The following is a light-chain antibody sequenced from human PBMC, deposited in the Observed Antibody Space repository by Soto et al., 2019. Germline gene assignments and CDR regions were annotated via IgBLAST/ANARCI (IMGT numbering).Light chain of an antibody. Sequence: QSALTQPASVSGSPGQSITISCTGTSSDVGSYNLVSWYQQHPGKAPKLMIYEGSKRPSGVSNRFSRSKSGNTASLTISGLQAEDEADYYCCSYAGSSIHVVFGGGTTLTVL. CDR1: SSDVGSYNL. CDR3: CSYAGSSIHVV. J-gene: IGLJ2*01. CDR2: EGS. V-gene: IGLV2-23*01.